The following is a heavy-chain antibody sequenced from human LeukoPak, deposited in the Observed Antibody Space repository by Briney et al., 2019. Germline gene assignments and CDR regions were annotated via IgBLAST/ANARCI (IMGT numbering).Heavy chain of an antibody. CDR2: IYYSGST. D-gene: IGHD3-22*01. Sequence: PSQTLSLTCTVSGGSISSGGYYWSWIRQHPGKGLEWIGYIYYSGSTYYNPSLKSRVTISVDTSKNQFSLKLSSVTAADTAVYYCASLLQPYYYDSSGYPGGLYWGQGTLLTVSS. CDR3: ASLLQPYYYDSSGYPGGLY. V-gene: IGHV4-31*03. J-gene: IGHJ4*02. CDR1: GGSISSGGYY.